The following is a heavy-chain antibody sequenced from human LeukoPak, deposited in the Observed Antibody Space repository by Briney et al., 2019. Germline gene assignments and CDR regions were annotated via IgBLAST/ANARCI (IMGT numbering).Heavy chain of an antibody. CDR1: GGSISSYF. CDR2: IYSDGST. D-gene: IGHD3-10*01. Sequence: SETLSLTCTVSGGSISSYFWSWIRQPPGKGLEWLGYIYSDGSTNYNPSLKSRVTISVDTSKNQFSLKLTSVTAADTAVYYCASDYGSGSYRFDFWGQGTLVSVSS. V-gene: IGHV4-59*01. CDR3: ASDYGSGSYRFDF. J-gene: IGHJ4*02.